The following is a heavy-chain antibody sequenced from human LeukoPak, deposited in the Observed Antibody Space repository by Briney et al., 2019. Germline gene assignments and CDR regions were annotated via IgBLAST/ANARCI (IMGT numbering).Heavy chain of an antibody. V-gene: IGHV1-46*01. Sequence: ASVKLSCKASGYIFTGYYIHWVRQAPGQGLEWMGIINPSGGSTSYAQKFQGRVTMTRDTSTSTVYMELSSLRSEDTAVYYCAREFMVRGVISYYGMDVWGQGTTVTVSS. D-gene: IGHD3-10*01. CDR3: AREFMVRGVISYYGMDV. CDR1: GYIFTGYY. CDR2: INPSGGST. J-gene: IGHJ6*02.